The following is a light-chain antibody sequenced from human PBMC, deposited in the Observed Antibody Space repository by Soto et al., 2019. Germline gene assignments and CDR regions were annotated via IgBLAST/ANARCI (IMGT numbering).Light chain of an antibody. CDR2: EVS. V-gene: IGLV2-8*01. Sequence: QPPFATGCTCQSSPNHCSGNSSDIGGYTYVSWYQHHPGKAPKLMIYEVSKRPSGVPDRFSGSKSGNTASLTVSGLQAEDEADYYCSSYANSNNYVFGTGTKVTVL. J-gene: IGLJ1*01. CDR1: SSDIGGYTY. CDR3: SSYANSNNYV.